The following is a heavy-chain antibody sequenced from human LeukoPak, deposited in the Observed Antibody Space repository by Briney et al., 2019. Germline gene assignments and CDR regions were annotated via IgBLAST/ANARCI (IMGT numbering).Heavy chain of an antibody. J-gene: IGHJ4*02. Sequence: ASETLSLTCTVSGGFISGYYWSWIRQPPGKGLEWIGEINHSGSTNYNPSLKSRVTISVDTSKNQFSLKLSSVTAADTAVYYCARGNYDSSGYYIDYWGQGTLVTVSS. V-gene: IGHV4-34*01. D-gene: IGHD3-22*01. CDR1: GGFISGYY. CDR3: ARGNYDSSGYYIDY. CDR2: INHSGST.